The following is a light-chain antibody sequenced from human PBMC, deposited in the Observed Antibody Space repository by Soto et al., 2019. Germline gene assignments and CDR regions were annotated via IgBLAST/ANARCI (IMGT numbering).Light chain of an antibody. V-gene: IGKV1-39*01. CDR3: QQSYNSPPIT. CDR1: QTISSW. Sequence: DIQMTQSPSTLSASVGDRVTITCRASQTISSWLAWYQQKPGKAPKLLIYAASSLQSGVPSRFRGSGYGTDFALTITSLQPEDFAIYYCQQSYNSPPITFGQGTRLEIK. CDR2: AAS. J-gene: IGKJ5*01.